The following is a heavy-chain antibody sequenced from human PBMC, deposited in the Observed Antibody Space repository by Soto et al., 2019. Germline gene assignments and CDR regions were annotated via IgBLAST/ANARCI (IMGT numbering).Heavy chain of an antibody. D-gene: IGHD1-26*01. J-gene: IGHJ6*02. CDR3: ARVSGSYYYGMDV. CDR2: IYYSGST. V-gene: IGHV4-59*12. CDR1: GGSISSYY. Sequence: SETLSLTCTVPGGSISSYYWSWIREPPGKGLEWIGYIYYSGSTNYNPSLKSRVTISVDTSKNQFSLKLSSVTAADTAVYYCARVSGSYYYGMDVWGQGTTVTVSS.